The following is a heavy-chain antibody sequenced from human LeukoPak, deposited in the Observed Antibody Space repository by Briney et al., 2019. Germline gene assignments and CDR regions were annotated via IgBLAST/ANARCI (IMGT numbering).Heavy chain of an antibody. J-gene: IGHJ4*02. CDR3: AVGYCSSTSCSFPFDY. Sequence: ASVKVSCKASGYTFTSYAMHWVSQAPGQRREWMGWINAGNGNTKYSQKFQGRVTITRDTSASTAYMELSSLRSEGTAVYYCAVGYCSSTSCSFPFDYWGQGTLVTVSS. V-gene: IGHV1-3*01. D-gene: IGHD2-2*01. CDR2: INAGNGNT. CDR1: GYTFTSYA.